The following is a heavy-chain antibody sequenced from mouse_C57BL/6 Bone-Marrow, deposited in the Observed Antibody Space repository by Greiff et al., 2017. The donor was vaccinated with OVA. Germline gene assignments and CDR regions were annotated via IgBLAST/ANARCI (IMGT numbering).Heavy chain of an antibody. D-gene: IGHD4-1*01. CDR2: IYPGDGDT. CDR1: GYAFSSSW. Sequence: VKLQESGPELVKPGASVKISCKASGYAFSSSWMNWVKQRPGKGLEWIGRIYPGDGDTNYNGKFKGKATLTADKSSSTAYMQLSSLTSEDSAVYFCLGSWLAYWGQGTLVTVSA. CDR3: LGSWLAY. J-gene: IGHJ3*01. V-gene: IGHV1-82*01.